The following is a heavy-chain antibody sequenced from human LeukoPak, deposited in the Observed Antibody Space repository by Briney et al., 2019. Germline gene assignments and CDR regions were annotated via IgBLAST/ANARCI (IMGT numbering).Heavy chain of an antibody. CDR2: ISGSGDNT. D-gene: IGHD3-22*01. V-gene: IGHV3-23*01. CDR3: AKGSYYDSSGSFYFDY. CDR1: GFTFSSYA. J-gene: IGHJ4*02. Sequence: GGSLRLSRAASGFTFSSYAMSWVRQAPGKGLEWVSGISGSGDNTYYADSVKGRFTISRDNSKNTLYVQVNSLGTEDTAAYYCAKGSYYDSSGSFYFDYWGQGTLVTVSS.